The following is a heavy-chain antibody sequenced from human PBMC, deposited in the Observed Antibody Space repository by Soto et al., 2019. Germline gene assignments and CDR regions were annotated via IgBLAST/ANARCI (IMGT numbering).Heavy chain of an antibody. CDR1: GGSISSGGYY. Sequence: SETLSLTCTVSGGSISSGGYYWSWIRQHPGKGLEWIGYIYYSGSTYYNPSLKSRVTISVDTSKNQFSLKLSSVTAADTAVYYCARTAVTIFGSYYYYMDVWGKGTTVTVSS. J-gene: IGHJ6*03. D-gene: IGHD3-3*01. CDR3: ARTAVTIFGSYYYYMDV. CDR2: IYYSGST. V-gene: IGHV4-31*03.